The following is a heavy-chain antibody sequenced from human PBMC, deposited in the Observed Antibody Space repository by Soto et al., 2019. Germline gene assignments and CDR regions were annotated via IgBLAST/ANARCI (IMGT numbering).Heavy chain of an antibody. D-gene: IGHD3-22*01. V-gene: IGHV3-15*07. CDR2: ITSKTDGGTT. CDR3: TTDSYSTMRIVRFDY. Sequence: GGSVRLSGAASDFTFSNAWINWVRQAPGKGLEWVGRITSKTDGGTTDYAAPVKGRFAISRDDSKNILYLQMNSLKIEDTAVYYCTTDSYSTMRIVRFDYWGHGTLVTVSS. J-gene: IGHJ4*01. CDR1: DFTFSNAW.